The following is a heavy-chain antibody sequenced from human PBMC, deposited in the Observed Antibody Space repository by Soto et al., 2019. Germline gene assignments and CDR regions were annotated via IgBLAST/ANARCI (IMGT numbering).Heavy chain of an antibody. J-gene: IGHJ6*02. D-gene: IGHD3-3*01. CDR1: GGSIRVQSYY. CDR3: ARVAPVTIFGVVIDYYGMDV. CDR2: SYYSGTS. V-gene: IGHV4-39*07. Sequence: PSETLSLTCTVSGGSIRVQSYYWTWIRQTPGKGLEWVGSSYYSGTSYFNPALKGRVTMSVDTSKNQFSLKLSSVTAADTAVYYCARVAPVTIFGVVIDYYGMDVWGQGTTVTVSS.